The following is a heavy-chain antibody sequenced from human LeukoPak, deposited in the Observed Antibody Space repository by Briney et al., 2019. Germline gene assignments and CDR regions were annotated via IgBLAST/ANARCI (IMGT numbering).Heavy chain of an antibody. CDR1: GASISSYY. D-gene: IGHD2-21*02. CDR3: ARSIIVVVAAGALDI. V-gene: IGHV4-4*07. CDR2: IYTSGST. Sequence: SETLSLTCTVSGASISSYYWSWVRQPAGEGLEWIGRIYTSGSTNYKPSLKSRVTMSVDTSKNQFSLKLTSVTAADTAVYYCARSIIVVVAAGALDIWGQGTMVTVSS. J-gene: IGHJ3*02.